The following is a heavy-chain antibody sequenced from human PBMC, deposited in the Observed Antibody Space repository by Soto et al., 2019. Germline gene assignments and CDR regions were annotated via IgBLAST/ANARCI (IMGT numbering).Heavy chain of an antibody. Sequence: PGGSLRPSCTASGFSPSNYAISWVRHAPAKGRECVSPINRTGITYYADSVKGRFTISRDNSGNTLYLQMNSLGAEDASLYLCAKALLREVGATRYWGQGTLVPVSS. CDR1: GFSPSNYA. CDR2: INRTGIT. J-gene: IGHJ4*01. V-gene: IGHV3-23*01. D-gene: IGHD1-26*01. CDR3: AKALLREVGATRY.